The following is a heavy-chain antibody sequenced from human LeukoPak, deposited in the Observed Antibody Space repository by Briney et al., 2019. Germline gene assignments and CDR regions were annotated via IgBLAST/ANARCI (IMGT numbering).Heavy chain of an antibody. V-gene: IGHV1-2*02. Sequence: ASVKVSCKASGYTFTGYYMHWVRQAPGPGLEWMGWINPNSGGTNYAQKFQGRVTMTRDTSISTAYMELSRLRSDDTAVYYCARDQFYCSSTSCPSFDYWGQGTLVTVSS. CDR1: GYTFTGYY. D-gene: IGHD2-2*01. CDR3: ARDQFYCSSTSCPSFDY. CDR2: INPNSGGT. J-gene: IGHJ4*02.